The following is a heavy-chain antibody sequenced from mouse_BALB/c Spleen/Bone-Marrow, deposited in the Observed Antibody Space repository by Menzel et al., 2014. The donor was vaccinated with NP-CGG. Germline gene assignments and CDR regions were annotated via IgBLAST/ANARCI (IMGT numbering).Heavy chain of an antibody. CDR3: AISIEYRPLVY. Sequence: VQLQQPGPELEKPGASVKISCKASGYSFTGYNMNWVKQNSGKSLEWIGNIDPYYGGISYNQKFKGKATLTVDKSPNTAYMQLKSLTSEDSAIYYCAISIEYRPLVYWGQGTLVTVSA. J-gene: IGHJ3*01. CDR1: GYSFTGYN. CDR2: IDPYYGGI. V-gene: IGHV1-39*01. D-gene: IGHD2-14*01.